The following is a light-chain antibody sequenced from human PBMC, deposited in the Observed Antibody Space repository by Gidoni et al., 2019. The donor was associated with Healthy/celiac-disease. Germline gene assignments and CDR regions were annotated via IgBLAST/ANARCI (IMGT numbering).Light chain of an antibody. V-gene: IGKV1-39*01. CDR1: QSISSY. CDR2: DAY. Sequence: DIQMTQSPSSLSASVGDRVTITCRASQSISSYLNWYQQKPGKAPKLLIYDAYSLQSGVPSRLSGSGSVTDFTLTISSLQPEDFATYYCQQSYSTPLTFGGXTKVEIK. J-gene: IGKJ4*01. CDR3: QQSYSTPLT.